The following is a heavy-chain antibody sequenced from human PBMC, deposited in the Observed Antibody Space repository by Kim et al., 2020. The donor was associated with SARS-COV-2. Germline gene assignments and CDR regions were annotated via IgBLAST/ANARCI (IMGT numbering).Heavy chain of an antibody. Sequence: HYADSVKGRFTISRDSSKSTLYLQLHGLRAEDTAVYYCARVAGDSGGYYDFWGQGTLVTVSA. CDR3: ARVAGDSGGYYDF. V-gene: IGHV3-23*01. D-gene: IGHD3-22*01. J-gene: IGHJ4*02.